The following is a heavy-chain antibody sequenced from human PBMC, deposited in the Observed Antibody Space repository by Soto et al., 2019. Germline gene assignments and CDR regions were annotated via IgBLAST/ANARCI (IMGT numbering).Heavy chain of an antibody. V-gene: IGHV3-53*01. CDR2: IYSGGST. J-gene: IGHJ5*02. Sequence: GGSLRLSCAASGFTVSSNYMSWVRQAPGKGLEWVSVIYSGGSTYYADSVKGRFTISRHNSKNTLYLQMNSLRAEDTAVYYCAKGPTTVTTRWFDPWGQGTPVTVSS. D-gene: IGHD4-17*01. CDR3: AKGPTTVTTRWFDP. CDR1: GFTVSSNY.